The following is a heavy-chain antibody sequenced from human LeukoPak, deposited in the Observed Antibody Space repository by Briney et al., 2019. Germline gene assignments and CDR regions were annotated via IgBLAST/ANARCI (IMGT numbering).Heavy chain of an antibody. CDR2: IYHSGNT. CDR3: ARVAAAGTDPGAFDV. Sequence: SETLSLTCTVSGGSISSGSYYCGWIRQPPGKGLEWIGSIYHSGNTNYSPSLKSRLTISVDTSKNQFSLSLSSVTAADTAVYYCARVAAAGTDPGAFDVWGQGTMVTVSS. CDR1: GGSISSGSYY. V-gene: IGHV4-39*07. J-gene: IGHJ3*01. D-gene: IGHD6-13*01.